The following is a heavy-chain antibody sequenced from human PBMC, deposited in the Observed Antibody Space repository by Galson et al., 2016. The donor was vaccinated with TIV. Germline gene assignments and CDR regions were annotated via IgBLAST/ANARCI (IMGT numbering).Heavy chain of an antibody. J-gene: IGHJ5*02. CDR1: GSSFTHYW. CDR2: IDSRDSYT. V-gene: IGHV5-10-1*01. D-gene: IGHD3-10*01. CDR3: ARSASAGSGWVDP. Sequence: QSGAEVTKPGESLRISCKTSGSSFTHYWITWVRQMPGKGLEWMGRIDSRDSYTNYSPTFEGHVTISTDKSISTAYLQWTSLKATDSAIYYCARSASAGSGWVDPWGQGTLVTVSS.